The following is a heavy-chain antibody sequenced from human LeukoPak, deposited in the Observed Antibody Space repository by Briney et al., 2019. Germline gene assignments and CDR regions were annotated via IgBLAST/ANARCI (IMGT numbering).Heavy chain of an antibody. CDR2: IYSSGST. D-gene: IGHD3-10*01. Sequence: PSETLALTCTVSGGSISSYYWSWIRQPAGTGLEWIGRIYSSGSTDYNSSLKSRVTMSVDTSKNQFSLKLSSVTAADTAVYYCARGAYGSGSTNWFDPWGQGTLVTVSS. CDR3: ARGAYGSGSTNWFDP. J-gene: IGHJ5*02. CDR1: GGSISSYY. V-gene: IGHV4-4*07.